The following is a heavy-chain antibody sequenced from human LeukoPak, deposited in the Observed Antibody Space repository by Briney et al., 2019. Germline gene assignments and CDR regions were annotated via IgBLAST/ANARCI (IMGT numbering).Heavy chain of an antibody. CDR1: GGSISSYY. J-gene: IGHJ3*02. CDR2: IYYSGST. CDR3: ARDLAAAGIDAFDI. V-gene: IGHV4-59*01. Sequence: SETLSLTCTVSGGSISSYYWSWIRQPPGKGLEWIGYIYYSGSTNYNPSLKSRVTISVDTSKNQFSLKLSSVTAADTAVYYCARDLAAAGIDAFDIWGQGTMVTVSP. D-gene: IGHD6-13*01.